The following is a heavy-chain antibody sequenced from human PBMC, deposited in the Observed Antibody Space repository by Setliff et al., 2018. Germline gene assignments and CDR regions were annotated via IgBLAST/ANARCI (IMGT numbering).Heavy chain of an antibody. CDR2: ISSSGSTI. CDR3: ARDRAEYYDFWSGRNYYYYYMDV. V-gene: IGHV3-11*04. CDR1: GFTFSDYY. D-gene: IGHD3-3*01. J-gene: IGHJ6*03. Sequence: LRLSCAASGFTFSDYYMSWIRQAPGKGLEWVSYISSSGSTIYYADSVKGRFTISRDNAKNSLYLQMNSLRAEDTAVYYCARDRAEYYDFWSGRNYYYYYMDVWGKGTTVTVSS.